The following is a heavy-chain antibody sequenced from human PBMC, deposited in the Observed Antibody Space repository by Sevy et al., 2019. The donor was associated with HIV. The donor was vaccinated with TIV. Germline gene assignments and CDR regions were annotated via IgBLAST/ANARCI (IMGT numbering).Heavy chain of an antibody. Sequence: GGSLRLSCEVSGFTFSDFWMTWVRQSPGKGLEWVAYINQDERHINLLDSVRGRFTISRDNAKNSLYLQMDSLRAEDTAIYYCARDPDWGALDRWVQGTLVTVSS. CDR1: GFTFSDFW. V-gene: IGHV3-7*01. D-gene: IGHD7-27*01. CDR2: INQDERHI. CDR3: ARDPDWGALDR. J-gene: IGHJ5*02.